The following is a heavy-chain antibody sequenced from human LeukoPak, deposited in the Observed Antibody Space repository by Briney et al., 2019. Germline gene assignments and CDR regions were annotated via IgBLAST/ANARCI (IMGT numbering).Heavy chain of an antibody. CDR2: INHSGST. CDR3: ARGPLQQNCSGGSCYSPVYYYYGMDV. Sequence: SQTLSLTCTVSGGSISSGDYYWSWIRQPPGKGLEWIGEINHSGSTNYNPSLKSRVTISVDTSKNQFSLKLSSVTAADTAVYYCARGPLQQNCSGGSCYSPVYYYYGMDVWGQGTTVTVSS. D-gene: IGHD2-15*01. V-gene: IGHV4-30-4*01. CDR1: GGSISSGDYY. J-gene: IGHJ6*02.